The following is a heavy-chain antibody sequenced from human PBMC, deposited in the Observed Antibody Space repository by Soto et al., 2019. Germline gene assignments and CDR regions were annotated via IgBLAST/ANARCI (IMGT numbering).Heavy chain of an antibody. Sequence: GGSLRLSCAASGFTLNNYAMSWVRQAPGKGREWVSAISANGQGIYYADSVKGRFIISRDSSKNTVFLHMDSLTAEDTAVYYCAKDRNYPRDQFHNWGQGTQVTVSS. CDR3: AKDRNYPRDQFHN. V-gene: IGHV3-23*01. CDR1: GFTLNNYA. CDR2: ISANGQGI. D-gene: IGHD1-7*01. J-gene: IGHJ4*02.